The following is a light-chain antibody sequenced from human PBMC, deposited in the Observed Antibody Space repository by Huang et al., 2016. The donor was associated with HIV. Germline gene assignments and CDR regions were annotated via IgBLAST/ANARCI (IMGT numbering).Light chain of an antibody. CDR2: RAS. Sequence: DIQMTQSPSTLSPSVGDRVTITCRAIQNIKTWLAWYQQKPGKAPDLLIYRASSLQVGVPSRFTGSGSGTEFTLTITSLQPDDLGTYYCQQYNTYLYTFGQGTKLEI. J-gene: IGKJ2*01. CDR1: QNIKTW. CDR3: QQYNTYLYT. V-gene: IGKV1-5*03.